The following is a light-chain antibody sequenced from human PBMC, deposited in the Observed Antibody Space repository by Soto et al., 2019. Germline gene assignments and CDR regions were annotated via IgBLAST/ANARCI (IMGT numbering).Light chain of an antibody. J-gene: IGLJ2*01. CDR3: STWDDSLPGIVV. V-gene: IGLV1-47*01. Sequence: QSVLTQPPSASGTPGQTVTISCSGSNSNIGSNYVCWYQQLPGTAPKLLIYRNNHRPSGVPDRFSGSKSGTSASLAISGLRSEDVADYYCSTWDDSLPGIVVFGGGTKLTVL. CDR2: RNN. CDR1: NSNIGSNY.